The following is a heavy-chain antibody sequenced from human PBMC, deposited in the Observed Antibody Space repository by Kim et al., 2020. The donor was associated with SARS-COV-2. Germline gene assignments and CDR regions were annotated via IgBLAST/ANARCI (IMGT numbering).Heavy chain of an antibody. CDR2: MSSDGTYK. CDR3: SREIALHEAFDI. CDR1: GFTFRSAV. J-gene: IGHJ3*02. Sequence: GGSLRLSCVASGFTFRSAVLHWVRQAPGKGPEWVAVMSSDGTYKNHADSVKGRFTISRDNSKNTLYLQMNGLGREDTALYFCSREIALHEAFDIWCAGA. V-gene: IGHV3-30*04.